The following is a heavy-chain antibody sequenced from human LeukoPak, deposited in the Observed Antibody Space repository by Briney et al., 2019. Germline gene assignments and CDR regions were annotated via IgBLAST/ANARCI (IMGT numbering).Heavy chain of an antibody. CDR1: GGTFSSYT. CDR3: ARGLKARGTGIHY. V-gene: IGHV1-69*02. Sequence: SVKVSCKASGGTFSSYTISWVRQAPGQGLEWMGRIIPILGIANYAQKFQGRVTITADKSTSTAYMELGSLRSEDTAVYYCARGLKARGTGIHYWGQGTLVTVSS. D-gene: IGHD3-10*01. CDR2: IIPILGIA. J-gene: IGHJ4*02.